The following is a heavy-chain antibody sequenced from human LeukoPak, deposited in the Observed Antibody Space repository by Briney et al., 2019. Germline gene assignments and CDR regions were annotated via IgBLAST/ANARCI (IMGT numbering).Heavy chain of an antibody. D-gene: IGHD5-18*01. V-gene: IGHV4-34*01. CDR2: INHGGFT. CDR3: ARSHLWPSGTFDI. CDR1: GASLSGYY. J-gene: IGHJ3*02. Sequence: SETLSLTCAVSGASLSGYYWSWLRQSPGKGLEWFGEINHGGFTNYNPSLKRRVTISVDPSRNQIALRFSSLTAADTAVYFCARSHLWPSGTFDIWGQGTVVAVSS.